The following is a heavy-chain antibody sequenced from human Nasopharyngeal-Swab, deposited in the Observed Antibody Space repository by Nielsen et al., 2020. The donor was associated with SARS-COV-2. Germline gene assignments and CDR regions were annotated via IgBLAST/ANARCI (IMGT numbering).Heavy chain of an antibody. CDR1: GYTFRSYG. CDR3: AREGYSSRNYYYYYGMDV. Sequence: ASVKVSCKASGYTFRSYGISWVRQAPAQGLEWMGWISAYNGNTNYAQKLQGRVTMTTDTSTSTAYMELRSLRSDDTAVYYCAREGYSSRNYYYYYGMDVWGQGTTVTVSS. CDR2: ISAYNGNT. J-gene: IGHJ6*02. D-gene: IGHD6-13*01. V-gene: IGHV1-18*01.